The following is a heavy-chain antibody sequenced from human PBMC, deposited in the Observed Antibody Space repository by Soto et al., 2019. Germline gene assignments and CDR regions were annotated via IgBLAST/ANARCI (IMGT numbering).Heavy chain of an antibody. D-gene: IGHD2-15*01. V-gene: IGHV1-46*03. Sequence: ASVKVSCKASGYTFTSYYMHWVRQAPGQGLEWMGIINPSGGSTSYAQKFQGRVTMTRDTSTSTVYMELSSLRSEDTAVYYCARGVVLSDRYCSGGSCLYYYYYMDVWGKGTTVTVSS. CDR1: GYTFTSYY. CDR2: INPSGGST. J-gene: IGHJ6*03. CDR3: ARGVVLSDRYCSGGSCLYYYYYMDV.